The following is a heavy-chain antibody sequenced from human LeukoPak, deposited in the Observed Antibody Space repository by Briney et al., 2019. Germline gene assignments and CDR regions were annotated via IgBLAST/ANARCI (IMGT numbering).Heavy chain of an antibody. CDR1: GGSISSYY. J-gene: IGHJ4*02. V-gene: IGHV4-39*01. D-gene: IGHD2-2*01. Sequence: SETLSLTCTVSGGSISSYYWGWIRQPPGKGLEWIGSIYYSGTTYYNPSLKSRVTISVDTSKNQFSLKLSSVTAADTAVYYCARLGGDCSSTSCSYYFDYWGQGTLVTVSS. CDR3: ARLGGDCSSTSCSYYFDY. CDR2: IYYSGTT.